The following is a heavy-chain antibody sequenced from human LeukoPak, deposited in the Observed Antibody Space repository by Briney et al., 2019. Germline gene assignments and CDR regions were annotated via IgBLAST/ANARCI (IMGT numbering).Heavy chain of an antibody. J-gene: IGHJ4*02. CDR1: GFTFSGSP. D-gene: IGHD1-26*01. Sequence: GGSLRLSCAASGFTFSGSPMHWVRQASGKGLEWVGRIRTKATSYDAAYAASVKGRFTISRDNAENSLFLQMTSLRVEDTAVYYCASPADSGSTRGFDYWGQGTLVTVSS. V-gene: IGHV3-73*01. CDR2: IRTKATSYDA. CDR3: ASPADSGSTRGFDY.